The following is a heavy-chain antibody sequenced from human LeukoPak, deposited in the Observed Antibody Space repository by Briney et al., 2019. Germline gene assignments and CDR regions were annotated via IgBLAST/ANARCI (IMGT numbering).Heavy chain of an antibody. J-gene: IGHJ6*03. Sequence: GGSLRPSCAASGFTFSSYGMHWVRQAPGKGLESVAVIWYDGSNKYYADSVKGRFTISRDNSKNTLYLQMNSLRAEDTAVYYSAKSRDYYYYMDVWGKGTTVTVSS. V-gene: IGHV3-33*06. CDR3: AKSRDYYYYMDV. CDR1: GFTFSSYG. CDR2: IWYDGSNK.